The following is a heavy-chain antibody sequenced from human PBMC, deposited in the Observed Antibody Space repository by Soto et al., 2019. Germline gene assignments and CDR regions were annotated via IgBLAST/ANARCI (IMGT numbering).Heavy chain of an antibody. CDR2: IWYDGSNK. J-gene: IGHJ6*02. D-gene: IGHD3-22*01. V-gene: IGHV3-33*01. CDR1: GFTFSSYG. Sequence: QVQLVESGGGVVQAGRTMRLSCAASGFTFSSYGMHWVRQAPGKGLEWVADIWYDGSNKYYADSVQGRFTISRDNSQNSLYLQMNSLRAEDTAVYYCAREPMGDSSGYFEYYYYGMDVWGQGTTVTVSS. CDR3: AREPMGDSSGYFEYYYYGMDV.